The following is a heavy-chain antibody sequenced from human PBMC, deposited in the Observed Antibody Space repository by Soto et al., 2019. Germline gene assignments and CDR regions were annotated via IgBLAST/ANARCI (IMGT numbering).Heavy chain of an antibody. Sequence: GGSLRLSCAASGFTFSSYAMSWVRQAPGKGLEWVSAISGSGGSTYYADSVKGRFTISRDNSKNTLYLQMNSLRAEDTAVYYCANFEAYYDILTGNPWGQGTLVTVSS. D-gene: IGHD3-9*01. J-gene: IGHJ4*02. V-gene: IGHV3-23*01. CDR1: GFTFSSYA. CDR2: ISGSGGST. CDR3: ANFEAYYDILTGNP.